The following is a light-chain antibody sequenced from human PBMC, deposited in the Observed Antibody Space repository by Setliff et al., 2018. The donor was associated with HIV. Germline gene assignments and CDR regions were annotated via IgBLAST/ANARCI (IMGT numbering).Light chain of an antibody. CDR3: CSNTGSNTFV. CDR2: QAT. V-gene: IGLV2-23*01. J-gene: IGLJ1*01. Sequence: QSVLTQPASVSGSPGQSITISCTGTSNDVGRYDLVSWYQQHLARAPKLIIYQATRRPSGVSNRFSGSKSGNVASLTISGLQAEDEADYYCCSNTGSNTFVFGTGTKV. CDR1: SNDVGRYDL.